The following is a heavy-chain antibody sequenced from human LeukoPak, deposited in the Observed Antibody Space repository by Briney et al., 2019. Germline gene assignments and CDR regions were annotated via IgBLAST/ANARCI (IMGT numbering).Heavy chain of an antibody. V-gene: IGHV4-30-4*01. CDR2: IYYSGTT. D-gene: IGHD1-14*01. CDR3: ARAPPPYMETE. Sequence: SQTLSLTCNVSGGSISSGDYFWSWIRQPPGKGLEWIGCIYYSGTTYYNPSLKSRVTMSVDTSKNQFSLKLSSVTAADTAVYYCARAPPPYMETEWGQGTLVTVSS. J-gene: IGHJ4*02. CDR1: GGSISSGDYF.